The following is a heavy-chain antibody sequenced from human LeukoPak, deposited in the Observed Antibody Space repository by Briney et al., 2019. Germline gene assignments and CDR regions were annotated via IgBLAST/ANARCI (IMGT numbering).Heavy chain of an antibody. V-gene: IGHV1-46*01. CDR3: ARDESTSVLWW. J-gene: IGHJ1*01. Sequence: ASVNLSCKAFGYTFINYYMHWVRQAPGQGLEWMGIINPSGGSTSYAQKFQGRVTMTRDTSTSTVYMELSSLRSEDTAVYYCARDESTSVLWWWGQGTLVTV. D-gene: IGHD2-21*01. CDR2: INPSGGST. CDR1: GYTFINYY.